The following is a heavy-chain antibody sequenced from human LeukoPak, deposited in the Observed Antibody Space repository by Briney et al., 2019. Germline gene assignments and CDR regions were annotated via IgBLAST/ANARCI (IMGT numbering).Heavy chain of an antibody. Sequence: PSETLSLTCAVYGGSFSGYYWSWIRQPPGKGLEWIGEINHSGSTNYNPSLKSRVTISVDTSKNQFSLKLSSVTAADTAVYYCARGRDYYDSIYNYWGQGTLVTVSS. V-gene: IGHV4-34*01. CDR3: ARGRDYYDSIYNY. D-gene: IGHD3-22*01. CDR2: INHSGST. CDR1: GGSFSGYY. J-gene: IGHJ4*02.